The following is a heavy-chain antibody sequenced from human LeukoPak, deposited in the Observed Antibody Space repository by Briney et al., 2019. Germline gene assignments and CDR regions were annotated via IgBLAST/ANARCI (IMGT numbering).Heavy chain of an antibody. CDR3: ARVGYPTQRRVLSAVSIPTAGAFDV. V-gene: IGHV4-34*01. CDR2: IYHTGST. Sequence: SETLSLTCAVYGGSFSTYYWSWIRQPPGKGLEWIGDIYHTGSTTYSPSSKSRVTISVDTSKTQFSMSLTSVTAADTAVYYCARVGYPTQRRVLSAVSIPTAGAFDVWGQGTLVTVSS. J-gene: IGHJ3*01. D-gene: IGHD2-21*01. CDR1: GGSFSTYY.